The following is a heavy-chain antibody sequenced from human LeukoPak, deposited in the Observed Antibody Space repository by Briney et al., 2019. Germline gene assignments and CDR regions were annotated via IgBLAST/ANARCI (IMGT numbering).Heavy chain of an antibody. J-gene: IGHJ4*02. V-gene: IGHV4-39*01. CDR2: SDYSGNT. D-gene: IGHD3-10*01. CDR1: GGSISSSSYY. Sequence: SDTLSLPCTVSGGSISSSSYYWCWIRQPPGKGVEWIVSSDYSGNTYHNPSLQSRVPISVDTSKTPFSLKLSSVTAADTAVYYCARHAITMVQGEIDYWGQGTLVTVSS. CDR3: ARHAITMVQGEIDY.